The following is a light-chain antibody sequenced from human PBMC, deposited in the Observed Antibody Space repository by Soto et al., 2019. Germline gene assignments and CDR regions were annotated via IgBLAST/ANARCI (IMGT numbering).Light chain of an antibody. CDR3: HQRQYWPPIT. Sequence: EIVLTQSPATLSAFPGDRVTLSCRASQALNTRLAWYQHKPGQAPRLLISDASNRATGIPARFSGSGSGTDFTLTISSLEPEDFAVYYCHQRQYWPPITFGQGTRLEIK. V-gene: IGKV3-11*01. J-gene: IGKJ5*01. CDR1: QALNTR. CDR2: DAS.